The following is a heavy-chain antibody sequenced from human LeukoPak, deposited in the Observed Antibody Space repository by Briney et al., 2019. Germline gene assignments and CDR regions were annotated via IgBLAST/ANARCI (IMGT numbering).Heavy chain of an antibody. D-gene: IGHD5-18*01. Sequence: GGSLRLSCAASGFTFSSYGMHWVRQAPGKGLEWVAFIRYDGSNKYYADSVKGRFTISRDNSKNTLYLQMNSLRAEDTAVYYCAKDPGIQLSYYFDYWGQGTLVTVSS. CDR1: GFTFSSYG. CDR3: AKDPGIQLSYYFDY. CDR2: IRYDGSNK. J-gene: IGHJ4*02. V-gene: IGHV3-30*02.